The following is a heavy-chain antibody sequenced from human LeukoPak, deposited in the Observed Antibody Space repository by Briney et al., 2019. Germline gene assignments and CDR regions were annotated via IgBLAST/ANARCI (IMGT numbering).Heavy chain of an antibody. CDR1: RFTFSSYW. V-gene: IGHV3-7*03. CDR3: ARDLYSYGSGSYGV. J-gene: IGHJ6*02. Sequence: GGSLRLSCAASRFTFSSYWMSWVRQAPGKGLEWVANIKQDGSEKYYVDSVKGRFTISRDNAKNSLYLQMNSLRGEDTAVYYCARDLYSYGSGSYGVWGQGTTVTASS. D-gene: IGHD3-10*01. CDR2: IKQDGSEK.